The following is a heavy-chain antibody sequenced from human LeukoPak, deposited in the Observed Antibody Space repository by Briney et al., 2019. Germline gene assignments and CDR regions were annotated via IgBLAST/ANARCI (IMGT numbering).Heavy chain of an antibody. D-gene: IGHD6-19*01. CDR3: AKHSGWYFYDY. CDR2: ISGSDDGT. CDR1: GFIMKTDA. Sequence: GGSLRLSCVASGFIMKTDAMSWVRQAPGKGLEWASTISGSDDGTYYTDSVKGRFTISRDGSKNTLYLQMNSLRAEDTAIYYCAKHSGWYFYDYWGQGSQVTVSS. J-gene: IGHJ4*02. V-gene: IGHV3-23*01.